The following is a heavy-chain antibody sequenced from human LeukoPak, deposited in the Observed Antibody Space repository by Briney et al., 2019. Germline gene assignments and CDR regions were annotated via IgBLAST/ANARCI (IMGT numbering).Heavy chain of an antibody. CDR3: ARAGYSSSWRERYKYYFDY. CDR1: GFTFCSFA. CDR2: ISSSGGST. V-gene: IGHV3-23*01. Sequence: GGSLRLSSAASGFTFCSFAMNCVRPAPGGGLEWVSAISSSGGSTYYADSVRGRFTISRDNSKNTLYLQMNSLGAEDTAVYYCARAGYSSSWRERYKYYFDYWGQGALVTVSS. J-gene: IGHJ4*02. D-gene: IGHD6-13*01.